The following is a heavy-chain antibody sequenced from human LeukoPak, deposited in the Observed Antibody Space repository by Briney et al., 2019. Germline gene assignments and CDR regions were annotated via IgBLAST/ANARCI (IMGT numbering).Heavy chain of an antibody. Sequence: GGSLRLSCAASGFSFSSYVMHWVRQAPGKGLEYVSAISSNGGETYYADSVKGRFTISRDNSKNALYLQMGSLRVEDMAVYYCARDLTLDDYYYGMDVWGQGTTVTVSS. CDR1: GFSFSSYV. V-gene: IGHV3-64*02. D-gene: IGHD3/OR15-3a*01. J-gene: IGHJ6*02. CDR2: ISSNGGET. CDR3: ARDLTLDDYYYGMDV.